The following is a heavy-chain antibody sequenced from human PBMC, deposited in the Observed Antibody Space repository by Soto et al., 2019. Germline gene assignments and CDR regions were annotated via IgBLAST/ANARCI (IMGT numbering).Heavy chain of an antibody. CDR1: GFTFSSYD. CDR2: IGTAGDT. Sequence: GGSQRLSCAASGFTFSSYDMHWVRQDPGKGLEWVSAIGTAGDTYYPGSVKGRFTISRENAKNSLYLQMNSLRAGDTAVYYCARDRRLAARPNYYYYGMDVWGQGTTVTVSS. V-gene: IGHV3-13*01. D-gene: IGHD6-6*01. J-gene: IGHJ6*02. CDR3: ARDRRLAARPNYYYYGMDV.